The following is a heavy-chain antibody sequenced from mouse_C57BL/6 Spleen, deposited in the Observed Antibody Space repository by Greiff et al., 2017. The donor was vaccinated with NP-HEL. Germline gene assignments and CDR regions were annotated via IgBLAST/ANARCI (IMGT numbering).Heavy chain of an antibody. Sequence: VQLQQPGTELVKPGASVKLSCKASGYTFTSYWMHWVKQRPGQGLEWIGNINPSNGGTNYNEKFKSKATLTVDKSSSTAYMQLSSLTSEDSAVYYCARESSYGYYNFDYWGQGTTLTVSS. D-gene: IGHD2-3*01. CDR2: INPSNGGT. J-gene: IGHJ2*01. CDR3: ARESSYGYYNFDY. CDR1: GYTFTSYW. V-gene: IGHV1-53*01.